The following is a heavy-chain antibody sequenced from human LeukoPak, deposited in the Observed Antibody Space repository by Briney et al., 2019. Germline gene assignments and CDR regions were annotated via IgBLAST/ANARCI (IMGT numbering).Heavy chain of an antibody. D-gene: IGHD2-2*01. J-gene: IGHJ4*02. CDR3: ARAIQSQLLKGYFDF. V-gene: IGHV3-53*01. CDR1: GFTVTSSY. CDR2: IYSDGST. Sequence: GGSLRLSCAASGFTVTSSYMSWVRQAPGKGLEWVSVIYSDGSTYYADSVKGRFSISRDHSKNTVLLQMNSLRAEDTAVYYCARAIQSQLLKGYFDFWGQGAQVTVSS.